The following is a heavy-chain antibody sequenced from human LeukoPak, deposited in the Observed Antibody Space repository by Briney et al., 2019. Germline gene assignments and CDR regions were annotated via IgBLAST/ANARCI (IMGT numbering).Heavy chain of an antibody. J-gene: IGHJ3*02. Sequence: GESLKISCKGSGYSFINYWIGWVRQMPGKGLGWMGIIYPGDSDTRYSPSFQGQVIISADKSISTAYLQWSSLKASDTAMYYCARSQSITIFGVVTKGDAFDIWGQGTMVTVSS. V-gene: IGHV5-51*01. CDR2: IYPGDSDT. CDR1: GYSFINYW. CDR3: ARSQSITIFGVVTKGDAFDI. D-gene: IGHD3-3*01.